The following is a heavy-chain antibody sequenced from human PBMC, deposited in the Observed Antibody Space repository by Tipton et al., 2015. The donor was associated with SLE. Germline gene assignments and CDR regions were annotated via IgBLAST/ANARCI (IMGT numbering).Heavy chain of an antibody. CDR2: ISAYNGNT. Sequence: QVQLVQSGPEVKKHGASVKVSCKASGYTFTSYGISWVRQAPGQGLERMGWISAYNGNTNYAQKLQGRVTMTTDTSTSTAYMELRSLRSDDTAVYYCARGKSARDFWSGYPFDPWGQGTLVTVSS. CDR1: GYTFTSYG. J-gene: IGHJ5*02. D-gene: IGHD3-3*01. V-gene: IGHV1-18*01. CDR3: ARGKSARDFWSGYPFDP.